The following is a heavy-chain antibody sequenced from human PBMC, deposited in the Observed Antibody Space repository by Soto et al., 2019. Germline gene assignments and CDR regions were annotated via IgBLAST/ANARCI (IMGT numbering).Heavy chain of an antibody. V-gene: IGHV3-23*01. D-gene: IGHD1-7*01. CDR1: GFTFSSYG. CDR2: SSATGAGT. J-gene: IGHJ4*02. Sequence: EVQLLESGGGLVQPGGSLRLSCAASGFTFSSYGMTWVRQAPGKGLEWVSFSSATGAGTYYADSVKGRFTISRDNSKNTLYLQMTSLRAADTAVYYCAKDRRAGGNYGFYSDFWGQGALDIVSS. CDR3: AKDRRAGGNYGFYSDF.